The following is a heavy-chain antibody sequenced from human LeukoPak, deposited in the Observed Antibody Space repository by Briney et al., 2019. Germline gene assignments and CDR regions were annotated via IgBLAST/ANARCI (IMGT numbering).Heavy chain of an antibody. V-gene: IGHV3-23*01. J-gene: IGHJ4*02. D-gene: IGHD6-19*01. CDR2: ISSSGSTT. CDR3: AKDLYSVTGDY. CDR1: GFTFSNYD. Sequence: GGSLRLSCAASGFTFSNYDRSWVRQAPGKGLEWVSLISSSGSTTHYADSVKGRFTISRDNSKNTLYLQMNSRRAEDTAVYYCAKDLYSVTGDYWGQGTLVTVSS.